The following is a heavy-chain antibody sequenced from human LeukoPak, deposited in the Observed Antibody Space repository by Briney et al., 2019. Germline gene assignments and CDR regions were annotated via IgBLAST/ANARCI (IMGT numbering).Heavy chain of an antibody. J-gene: IGHJ4*02. V-gene: IGHV4-30-4*01. CDR3: AGYYSSGWYFDC. Sequence: PSETLSLTCAVSGGSISSGNYYWSWIRQPPGKGLEWIGYIYYSGSTPYNPSLKGRVTISVDTSKNQFSLKLSSVTAADTAVYYCAGYYSSGWYFDCWGQGTLVTVSS. D-gene: IGHD6-19*01. CDR1: GGSISSGNYY. CDR2: IYYSGST.